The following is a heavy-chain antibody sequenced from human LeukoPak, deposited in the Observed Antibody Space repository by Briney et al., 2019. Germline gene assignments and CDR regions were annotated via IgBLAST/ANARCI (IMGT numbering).Heavy chain of an antibody. D-gene: IGHD2-15*01. CDR2: VNSDGSST. CDR1: GFTFSSYW. Sequence: GGSLRLSCAASGFTFSSYWMHWVRQAPGKGLVWVSRVNSDGSSTTYADSVKGRFTVSRDNAENTLFLQMNSLRAEDTAVYYCARDQGGYSPSFDYWGQGTLVTVSS. CDR3: ARDQGGYSPSFDY. J-gene: IGHJ4*02. V-gene: IGHV3-74*01.